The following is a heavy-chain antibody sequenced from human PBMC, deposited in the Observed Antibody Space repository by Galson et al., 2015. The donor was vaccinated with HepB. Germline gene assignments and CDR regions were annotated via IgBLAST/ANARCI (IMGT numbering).Heavy chain of an antibody. CDR2: INPNSGGT. CDR1: GYTFTGYY. Sequence: SVKVSCKASGYTFTGYYMHWVRQAPGQGLEWMGWINPNSGGTNYAQKFQGRVTMTRDTSISTAYMELSRLRSDDTAVYYCARGGTRRDGYNYEFDYWGQGTLVTVSS. V-gene: IGHV1-2*02. CDR3: ARGGTRRDGYNYEFDY. D-gene: IGHD5-24*01. J-gene: IGHJ4*02.